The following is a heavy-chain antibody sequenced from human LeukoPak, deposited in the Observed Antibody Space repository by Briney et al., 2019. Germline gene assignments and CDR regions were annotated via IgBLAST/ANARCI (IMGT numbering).Heavy chain of an antibody. V-gene: IGHV1-18*01. Sequence: ASVKVSCKASGYTFNSYAITWVRQAPGQGLEWMGWISTYNGITSYAQKLQGRVTMTADTSSTTAYMELRSLRSDDTALYYCARDRGLRATAGTRIDFWGQGTLVTVSS. CDR1: GYTFNSYA. J-gene: IGHJ4*02. CDR3: ARDRGLRATAGTRIDF. D-gene: IGHD6-13*01. CDR2: ISTYNGIT.